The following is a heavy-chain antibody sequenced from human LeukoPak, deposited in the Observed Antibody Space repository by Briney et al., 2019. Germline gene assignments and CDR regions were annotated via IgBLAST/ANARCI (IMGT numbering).Heavy chain of an antibody. V-gene: IGHV3-23*01. J-gene: IGHJ3*02. CDR2: MSDSGTNT. CDR1: GFTFSTYG. D-gene: IGHD3-3*01. Sequence: GGSLRLSCGASGFTFSTYGMTWVRQAQGKGLEWVSGMSDSGTNTYYADSVKGRFTISRDNSKNTLYLQMNSLRAEDTAVYYCAKDFQREWLFQEVDAFDIWGQGTMVTVSS. CDR3: AKDFQREWLFQEVDAFDI.